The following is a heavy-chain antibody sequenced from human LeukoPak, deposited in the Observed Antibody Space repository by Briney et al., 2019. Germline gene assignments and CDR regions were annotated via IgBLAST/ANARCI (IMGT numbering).Heavy chain of an antibody. J-gene: IGHJ6*03. CDR1: GFTFSSYS. CDR2: ISSSSSYI. D-gene: IGHD1-14*01. Sequence: GGSLRLSCAASGFTFSSYSMNWVRQAPGKGLEWVSSISSSSSYIYYADSVKGRFTISRDNAKNSLYLQMNSLRAEDTAVYYCARGPAPLYYYYYMDVWGKGTTVTVSS. CDR3: ARGPAPLYYYYYMDV. V-gene: IGHV3-21*01.